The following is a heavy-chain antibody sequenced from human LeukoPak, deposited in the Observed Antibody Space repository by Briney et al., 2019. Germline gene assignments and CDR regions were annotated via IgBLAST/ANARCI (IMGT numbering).Heavy chain of an antibody. CDR3: ARLPRRLWFGEFGGCYFDY. J-gene: IGHJ4*02. CDR2: IYHSGST. D-gene: IGHD3-10*01. CDR1: GGSISSYY. V-gene: IGHV4-34*01. Sequence: SETLSLTCTVSGGSISSYYWSWIRPPPGKGLEWIGEIYHSGSTNYNPSLKSRVTISVDTSKNQFSLKLSSVTAADTAVYYCARLPRRLWFGEFGGCYFDYWGQGTLVTVSS.